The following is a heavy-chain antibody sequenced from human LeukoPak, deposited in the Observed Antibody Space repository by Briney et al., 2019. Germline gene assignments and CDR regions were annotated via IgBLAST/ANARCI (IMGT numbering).Heavy chain of an antibody. Sequence: SETLSLTCAVYGGSFSGHYWSWIRQTPGQGLAWLAEINHGGSTSYSPSLKSRASISADKSKNQFSLRLTSVTAADTAVYYCASLVHYDFWSGYFRPSDAIDVWGQGTAVTVSS. D-gene: IGHD3-3*01. CDR3: ASLVHYDFWSGYFRPSDAIDV. CDR2: INHGGST. V-gene: IGHV4-34*01. CDR1: GGSFSGHY. J-gene: IGHJ3*01.